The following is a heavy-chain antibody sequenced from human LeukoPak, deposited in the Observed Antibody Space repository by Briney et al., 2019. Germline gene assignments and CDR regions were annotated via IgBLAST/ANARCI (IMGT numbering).Heavy chain of an antibody. CDR3: AKVLQFLADIDY. V-gene: IGHV3-30*02. D-gene: IGHD2-21*02. Sequence: GGSLRLSCAASGFTFSSYGMHWVRQAPGKGLEWVAFIRYDGSNKYYADSVKGRFTISRDNSKNTLFLQMNSLRAEDTAVYYCAKVLQFLADIDYWGQGTLVTVSS. CDR1: GFTFSSYG. CDR2: IRYDGSNK. J-gene: IGHJ4*02.